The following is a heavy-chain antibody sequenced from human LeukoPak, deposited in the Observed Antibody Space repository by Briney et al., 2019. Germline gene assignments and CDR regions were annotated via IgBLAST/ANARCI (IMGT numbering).Heavy chain of an antibody. CDR1: GGSISSYY. D-gene: IGHD6-13*01. Sequence: PSETLSLTCTVSGGSISSYYWSWIRQPPGKGLEWIGYIYYSGSTNYNPSLRSRVTISVDTSKNQFSLKLNSVTAADTAVYSCAGAPPLLYSSSSLGAFDIWGQGTMVTVSS. J-gene: IGHJ3*02. CDR3: AGAPPLLYSSSSLGAFDI. V-gene: IGHV4-59*01. CDR2: IYYSGST.